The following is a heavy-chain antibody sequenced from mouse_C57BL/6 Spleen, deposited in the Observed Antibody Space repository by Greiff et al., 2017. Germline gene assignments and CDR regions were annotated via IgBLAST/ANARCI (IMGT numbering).Heavy chain of an antibody. Sequence: VQLQQSGPELVKPGASVKISCKASGYAFSSSWMNWVKQRPGKGLEWIGRIYPGDGDTNYNGKFKGKATLTADKSSSTAYMQLSSLTSEDSAVYFCARDYGSSYRYFGVWGTGTTVTVSS. D-gene: IGHD1-1*01. CDR1: GYAFSSSW. V-gene: IGHV1-82*01. CDR3: ARDYGSSYRYFGV. CDR2: IYPGDGDT. J-gene: IGHJ1*03.